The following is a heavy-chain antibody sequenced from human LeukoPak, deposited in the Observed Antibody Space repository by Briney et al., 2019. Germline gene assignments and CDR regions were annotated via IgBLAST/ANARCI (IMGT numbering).Heavy chain of an antibody. V-gene: IGHV1-2*02. Sequence: GASVKVSCKASGYTFTGYYMHWVRQAPGQGLEWMGWINPNSGGTNYAQKFQGRVTMTRDTSISTAYMELSRLRSDDTAVYYCAKTDYYGSGSLGYWGQGTLVTVSS. D-gene: IGHD3-10*01. CDR2: INPNSGGT. CDR1: GYTFTGYY. CDR3: AKTDYYGSGSLGY. J-gene: IGHJ4*02.